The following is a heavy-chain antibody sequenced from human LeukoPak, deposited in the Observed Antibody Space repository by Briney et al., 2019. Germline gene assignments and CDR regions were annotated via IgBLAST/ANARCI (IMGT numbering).Heavy chain of an antibody. V-gene: IGHV3-21*01. Sequence: PGGSLRLSCAASGFTFSSYSMNWVRQAPGKGLEWVSSISSSSSYIYYADSMKGRFTISRDNAKNSLYLQMNSLRAEDTAVYYCARDGYRAAAYYGMDVWGQGTTVTVSS. CDR2: ISSSSSYI. J-gene: IGHJ6*02. D-gene: IGHD6-13*01. CDR3: ARDGYRAAAYYGMDV. CDR1: GFTFSSYS.